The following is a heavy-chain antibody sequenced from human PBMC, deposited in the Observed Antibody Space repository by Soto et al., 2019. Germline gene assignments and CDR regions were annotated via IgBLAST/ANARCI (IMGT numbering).Heavy chain of an antibody. J-gene: IGHJ6*02. CDR1: GGSISSSNW. CDR3: ASLVVPAAIGGSAQGYYYYYGMDV. Sequence: PSETLSLTCAASGGSISSSNWWSWVRQPPGKGLEWIGEIYHSGSTNYNPSLKSRVTISVDKSKNQFSLKLSSVTAADTAVYYCASLVVPAAIGGSAQGYYYYYGMDVWGQGTTVTVSS. CDR2: IYHSGST. V-gene: IGHV4-4*02. D-gene: IGHD2-2*01.